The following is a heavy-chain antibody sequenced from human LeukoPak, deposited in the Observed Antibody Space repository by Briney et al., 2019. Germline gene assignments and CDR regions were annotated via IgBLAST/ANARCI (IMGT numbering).Heavy chain of an antibody. V-gene: IGHV3-21*01. D-gene: IGHD2-15*01. Sequence: GGSLRLSCAASGFRFSSYSMSWVRQAPGKGLEWVSSISSSSIYIYYADSVKGRFTISRDNARNSLYLQMNTLRAEDTAVYSCARGADGVSSNSRGWFDPWGQGTLVTVSS. CDR1: GFRFSSYS. CDR3: ARGADGVSSNSRGWFDP. J-gene: IGHJ5*02. CDR2: ISSSSIYI.